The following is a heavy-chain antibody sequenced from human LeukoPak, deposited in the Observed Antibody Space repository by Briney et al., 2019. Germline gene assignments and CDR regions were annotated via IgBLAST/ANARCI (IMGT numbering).Heavy chain of an antibody. CDR1: GYSFTSYW. D-gene: IGHD6-13*01. CDR2: IYPGDSDT. CDR3: ARHPIAAGGAYNWFDP. V-gene: IGHV5-51*01. J-gene: IGHJ5*02. Sequence: GEALKISCKGSGYSFTSYWIGWVRQMPGKGLEGMGIIYPGDSDTRYSPSFQGQVTISADKSIRTAYLQWISLKASDTAMYYCARHPIAAGGAYNWFDPWGQGTLVTVSS.